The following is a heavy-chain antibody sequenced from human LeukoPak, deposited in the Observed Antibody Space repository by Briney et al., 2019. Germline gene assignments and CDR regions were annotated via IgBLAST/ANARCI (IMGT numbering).Heavy chain of an antibody. V-gene: IGHV1-69*06. J-gene: IGHJ4*02. CDR2: IIPIFGTA. Sequence: ASVKVSCKASGGTFSSYAISWVRQAPGQGLEWMGRIIPIFGTANYAQKFQGRVTITADRSTSTAYMELSSLRSEDTAVYYCARDLPDGAFGYWGQGTLVTVSS. CDR1: GGTFSSYA. D-gene: IGHD3-16*01. CDR3: ARDLPDGAFGY.